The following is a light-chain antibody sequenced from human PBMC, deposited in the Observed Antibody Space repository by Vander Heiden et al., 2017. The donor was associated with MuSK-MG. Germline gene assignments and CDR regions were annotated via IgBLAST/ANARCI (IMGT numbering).Light chain of an antibody. CDR1: QSTSSY. CDR2: AAS. CDR3: RQSDSTPRT. V-gene: IGKV1-39*01. Sequence: DIQMTQSPSSLSASVGDRVTITCRASQSTSSYLNWYQQKLWKAPKLLIYAASSLQSGVPSRFNGSGSRTDFTLSISRLQPEDFATYYCRQSDSTPRTFGQGTKVEIK. J-gene: IGKJ1*01.